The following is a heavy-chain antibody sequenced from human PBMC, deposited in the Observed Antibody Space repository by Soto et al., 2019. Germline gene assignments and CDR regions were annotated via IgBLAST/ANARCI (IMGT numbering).Heavy chain of an antibody. V-gene: IGHV1-18*01. Sequence: GASVKVSCKASGYTFTSYGISWVRQAPGQGLEWMGWISAYNGNTNYAQKLQGRVTMTTDTSTSTAYMELRSLRSDDTAVYYCARAPYDYIWGSYRPGPYFDYWGQGTLVTVSS. CDR1: GYTFTSYG. D-gene: IGHD3-16*02. CDR2: ISAYNGNT. CDR3: ARAPYDYIWGSYRPGPYFDY. J-gene: IGHJ4*02.